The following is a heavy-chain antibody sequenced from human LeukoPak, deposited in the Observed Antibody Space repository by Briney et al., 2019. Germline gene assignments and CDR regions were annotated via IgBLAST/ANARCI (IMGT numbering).Heavy chain of an antibody. D-gene: IGHD6-13*01. Sequence: GGSLRLSCAASGFTFSDYYMSWIRQAPGKGLEWVSYISSSGSTIYYADSVKGRFTISRDNAKNSLYLQMNSLRAEDTAVYYCARDQRWGSSWDDTFDYWGQGTLVTVSS. CDR1: GFTFSDYY. J-gene: IGHJ4*02. V-gene: IGHV3-11*04. CDR3: ARDQRWGSSWDDTFDY. CDR2: ISSSGSTI.